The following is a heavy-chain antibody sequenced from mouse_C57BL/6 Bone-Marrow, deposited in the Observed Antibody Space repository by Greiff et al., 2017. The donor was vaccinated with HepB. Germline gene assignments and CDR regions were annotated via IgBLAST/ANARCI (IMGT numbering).Heavy chain of an antibody. V-gene: IGHV1-54*01. J-gene: IGHJ2*01. Sequence: QVQLKESGAELVRPGTSVKVSCKASGYAFTNYLIEWVKQRPGQGLEWIGVINPGSGGTNYNEKFKGKATLTADKSSSTAYMQLSSLTSEDSAVYFCARFFDYWGQGTTLTVSS. CDR2: INPGSGGT. CDR3: ARFFDY. CDR1: GYAFTNYL.